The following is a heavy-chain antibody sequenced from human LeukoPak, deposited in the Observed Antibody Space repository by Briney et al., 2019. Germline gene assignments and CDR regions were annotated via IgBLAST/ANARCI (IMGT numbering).Heavy chain of an antibody. D-gene: IGHD3-16*01. CDR2: IYYSGST. J-gene: IGHJ5*02. V-gene: IGHV4-59*01. CDR1: GGSISSYY. CDR3: ARFTPQGYGWGGYNRFDP. Sequence: ASETLSLTCTVSGGSISSYYWSWIRQPPGKGLEWIGYIYYSGSTNYNPSLKSRVTISLDTSKNQFSLNLTSVTAADTAVYYCARFTPQGYGWGGYNRFDPWGQGTLVTVSS.